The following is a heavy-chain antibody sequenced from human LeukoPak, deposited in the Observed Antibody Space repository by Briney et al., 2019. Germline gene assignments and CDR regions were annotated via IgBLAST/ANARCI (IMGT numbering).Heavy chain of an antibody. CDR3: ARRHLRGNTLRGGHHLDP. CDR2: ISDDGLNT. V-gene: IGHV3-30*03. J-gene: IGHJ5*02. D-gene: IGHD1-14*01. Sequence: TGTSLRLSCSTSGFTFNSHGFHWVRQAPGKGLEWVAAISDDGLNTFYIDSVKGRFTISRDDSKNAVSLQMTSLRSEDTAMYYCARRHLRGNTLRGGHHLDPWGLGTLVAVSS. CDR1: GFTFNSHG.